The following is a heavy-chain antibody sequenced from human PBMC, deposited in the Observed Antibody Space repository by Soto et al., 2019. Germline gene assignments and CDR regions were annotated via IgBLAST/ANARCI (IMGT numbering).Heavy chain of an antibody. CDR3: AKDALSNCNTGHYNDAFAI. Sequence: EVQLLESGGGLVQPGGSLRLSCAASGFTFSSYAMSWVRQAPGKGLEWVSAISGSGASTYYADSVKGRFTISRDNSENTLYVQMNSLRAEDTALYYCAKDALSNCNTGHYNDAFAIWGQGTMVTVSS. CDR1: GFTFSSYA. CDR2: ISGSGAST. D-gene: IGHD1-1*01. J-gene: IGHJ3*02. V-gene: IGHV3-23*01.